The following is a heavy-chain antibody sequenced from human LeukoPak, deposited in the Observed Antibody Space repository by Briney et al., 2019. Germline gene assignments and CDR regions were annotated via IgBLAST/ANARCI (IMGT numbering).Heavy chain of an antibody. Sequence: ASVKVSCKASGYTFTSYGISWVRQAPGHGVEWMGWISAYNGNTNYAQKLQGRVTMTTDTSTSTAYMELRSLRSDDTAVYYCARDKYYYGSGSYCHFDYWGQGTLVTVSS. V-gene: IGHV1-18*01. CDR2: ISAYNGNT. D-gene: IGHD3-10*01. CDR1: GYTFTSYG. CDR3: ARDKYYYGSGSYCHFDY. J-gene: IGHJ4*02.